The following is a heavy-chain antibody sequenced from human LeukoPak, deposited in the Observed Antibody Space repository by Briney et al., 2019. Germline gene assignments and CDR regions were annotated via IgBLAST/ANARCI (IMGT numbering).Heavy chain of an antibody. CDR3: ARETMTAIQTIDY. CDR1: GFTFSSYG. Sequence: GGSLRLSCAASGFTFSSYGMHWVRQAPGKGLEWVAVIWYDGSNKYYADSVKGRFTISRDNSKNTLYLQMNSLRAEDTAVYYCARETMTAIQTIDYWGQGTLVAVSS. J-gene: IGHJ4*02. V-gene: IGHV3-33*01. D-gene: IGHD2-21*02. CDR2: IWYDGSNK.